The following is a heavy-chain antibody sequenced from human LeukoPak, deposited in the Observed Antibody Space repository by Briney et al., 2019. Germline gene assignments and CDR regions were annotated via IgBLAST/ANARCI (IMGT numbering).Heavy chain of an antibody. Sequence: GGSLRLSCAASGFTLSRYAMNWVRQAPREGLEWVSPVSGSGGSTNSADSVKGRFTISRDNSKNTLYLQMNSLRAEDTAVYYCAKHFWSGYYPYFDYWGQGTQVTVSS. CDR3: AKHFWSGYYPYFDY. D-gene: IGHD3-3*02. J-gene: IGHJ4*02. CDR1: GFTLSRYA. V-gene: IGHV3-23*01. CDR2: VSGSGGST.